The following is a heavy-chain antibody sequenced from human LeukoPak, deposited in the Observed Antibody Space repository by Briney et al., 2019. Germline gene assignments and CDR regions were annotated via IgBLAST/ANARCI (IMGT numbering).Heavy chain of an antibody. CDR3: ARVIAVAGTGCYYYGMDV. V-gene: IGHV3-74*01. J-gene: IGHJ6*02. CDR1: GFTFSSYW. Sequence: GGSLRLSCAASGFTFSSYWMHWVRQAPGKGLVWVSRINSDGSSTSYADSVKGRFTISRDNAKNTLYLQMYSLRAEDTAVYYCARVIAVAGTGCYYYGMDVWGQGTTVTVSS. CDR2: INSDGSST. D-gene: IGHD6-19*01.